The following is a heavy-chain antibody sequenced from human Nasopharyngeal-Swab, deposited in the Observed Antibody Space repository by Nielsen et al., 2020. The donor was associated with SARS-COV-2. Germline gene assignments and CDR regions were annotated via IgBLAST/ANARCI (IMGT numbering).Heavy chain of an antibody. CDR3: TRALEGSGPSSYYGMDV. Sequence: VRQAPGKGLEWVGRIRSKANSYATAYAASVKGRFTISRDDSKNTAYLQMNSLKTEDTAVYYCTRALEGSGPSSYYGMDVWGQGTTVTVSS. CDR2: IRSKANSYAT. V-gene: IGHV3-73*01. D-gene: IGHD3-10*01. J-gene: IGHJ6*02.